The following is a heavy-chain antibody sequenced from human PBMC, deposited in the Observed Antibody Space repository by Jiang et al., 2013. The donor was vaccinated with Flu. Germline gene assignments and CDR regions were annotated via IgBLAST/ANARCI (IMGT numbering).Heavy chain of an antibody. CDR2: ISGSGGST. J-gene: IGHJ3*02. Sequence: PGGSLRLSCAASGFTFSSYAMSWVRQAPGKGLEWVSAISGSGGSTYYADSVKGRFTISRDNSKNTLYLQMNSLRAEDTAVYYCAKDRQYSSSWYTGNDAFDIWGQGTMVTV. CDR1: GFTFSSYA. V-gene: IGHV3-23*01. D-gene: IGHD6-13*01. CDR3: AKDRQYSSSWYTGNDAFDI.